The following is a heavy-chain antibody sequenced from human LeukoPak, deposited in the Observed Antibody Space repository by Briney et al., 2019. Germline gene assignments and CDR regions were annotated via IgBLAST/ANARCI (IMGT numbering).Heavy chain of an antibody. V-gene: IGHV3-23*01. CDR1: GFTFSSYA. J-gene: IGHJ2*01. Sequence: GGSLRLSCAASGFTFSSYAMSWVRQAPGKGLEWVSGISGSTYYADSVKGRFTISRDNSKNTLYLQMNSLRAEDTAVYYCAKDLFLWYFDLWGRGTLVTVSS. CDR2: ISGST. D-gene: IGHD2-21*01. CDR3: AKDLFLWYFDL.